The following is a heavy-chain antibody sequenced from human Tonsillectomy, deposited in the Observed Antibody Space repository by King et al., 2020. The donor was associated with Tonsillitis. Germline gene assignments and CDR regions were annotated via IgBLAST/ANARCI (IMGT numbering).Heavy chain of an antibody. CDR1: GFTLSSNW. J-gene: IGHJ4*02. Sequence: VQLVESGGGLVQPGGSLRLSCAVSGFTLSSNWMRWVRQVPGRGLMWVSRINNYGDSTSYPDSVKGRFTISKYHAKNTVYLQMNSLRAEDTAVYYCATVFEYWGQGALVTVSS. V-gene: IGHV3-74*01. CDR2: INNYGDST. CDR3: ATVFEY.